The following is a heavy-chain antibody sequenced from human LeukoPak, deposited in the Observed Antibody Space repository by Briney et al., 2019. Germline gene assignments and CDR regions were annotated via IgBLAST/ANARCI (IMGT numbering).Heavy chain of an antibody. D-gene: IGHD3-10*01. Sequence: QSGGSLRLSCAASGFTFSSYGMSWVRQAPGKGLEWVSGISGSANSTDYADSVKGRFTISRDNSKNTLCLQMNSLRAEDTAVYYCAKGIYGLGSYYSNYYYNMDVWGKGTTVTISS. V-gene: IGHV3-23*01. CDR3: AKGIYGLGSYYSNYYYNMDV. J-gene: IGHJ6*03. CDR1: GFTFSSYG. CDR2: ISGSANST.